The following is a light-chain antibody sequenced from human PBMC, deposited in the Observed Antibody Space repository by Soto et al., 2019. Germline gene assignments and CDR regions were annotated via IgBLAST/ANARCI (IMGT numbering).Light chain of an antibody. Sequence: QSVLTQPPSVSGAPGQRVTISCTGSSSNIGAGYDVHWYQHLPGTAPKLLIYGNTIRPSGVPDRFSGSKSGTSASLAITGLQAEDEADYYCQSYDRSLRGYVFGTGNKGTVL. J-gene: IGLJ1*01. CDR2: GNT. CDR3: QSYDRSLRGYV. CDR1: SSNIGAGYD. V-gene: IGLV1-40*01.